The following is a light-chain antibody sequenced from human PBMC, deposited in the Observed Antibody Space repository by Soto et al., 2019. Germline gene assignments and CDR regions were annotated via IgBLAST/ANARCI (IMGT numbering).Light chain of an antibody. CDR1: QGVSSDY. CDR3: QQYGSPWT. CDR2: GTS. J-gene: IGKJ1*01. V-gene: IGKV3-20*01. Sequence: EIVLTQSPGTLSLSPGEGATLSCRASQGVSSDYLAWYQQRPGQAPRLVIYGTSNRATGIPDTFSGSGSGTDFTLTISRLEPEDFAVYYCQQYGSPWTFGQGTKVDIK.